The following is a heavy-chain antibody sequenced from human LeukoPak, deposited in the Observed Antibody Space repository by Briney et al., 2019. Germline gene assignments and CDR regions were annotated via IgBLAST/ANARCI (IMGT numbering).Heavy chain of an antibody. CDR1: GFTFSSYG. CDR3: ARVEDFDY. V-gene: IGHV3-21*01. J-gene: IGHJ4*02. Sequence: GGSLRLSCAASGFTFSSYGMNWVRQAPGKGLEWVASISSSGSYIYYADSVKGRFTISRDNAKNSLYLQMNSLRAGDTAVYYCARVEDFDYWGQGTLVTVSS. CDR2: ISSSGSYI.